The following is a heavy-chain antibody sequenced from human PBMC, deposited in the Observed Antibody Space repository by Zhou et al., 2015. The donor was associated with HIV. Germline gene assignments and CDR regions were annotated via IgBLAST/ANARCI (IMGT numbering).Heavy chain of an antibody. Sequence: QVQLVQSGAEVKKPGSSVKVSCKASGGTFSSYAISWVRQAPGQGLEWMGGIIPIFGTANYAQKFQGRVTITADESTSTAYMELSSLRSEDTAVYYCAREGRSETVDTANLVRVDLWFDPWGQGTLVTVSS. D-gene: IGHD5-18*01. CDR1: GGTFSSYA. CDR3: AREGRSETVDTANLVRVDLWFDP. J-gene: IGHJ5*02. V-gene: IGHV1-69*01. CDR2: IIPIFGTA.